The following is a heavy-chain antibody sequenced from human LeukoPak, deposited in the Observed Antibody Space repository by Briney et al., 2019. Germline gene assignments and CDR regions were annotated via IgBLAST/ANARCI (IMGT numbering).Heavy chain of an antibody. CDR3: AKELPRGRTFEY. V-gene: IGHV3-23*01. CDR2: ISGSVDIT. CDR1: GFTFSGFY. Sequence: PGGSLRLSCAPSGFTFSGFYMGWVRQAPGKGLEWVSEISGSVDITYYPNSEKARFTITRDNSKGTLYMQMNSLRVEDTAVYYCAKELPRGRTFEYWGQGTLVTVSS. D-gene: IGHD1-1*01. J-gene: IGHJ4*02.